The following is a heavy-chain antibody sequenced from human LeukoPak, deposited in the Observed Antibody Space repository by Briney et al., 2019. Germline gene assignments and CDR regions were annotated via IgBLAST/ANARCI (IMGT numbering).Heavy chain of an antibody. J-gene: IGHJ5*01. CDR1: GFTFSSYA. CDR2: IRSKAYGGTT. CDR3: ATVFDF. V-gene: IGHV3-71*01. Sequence: GGSLRLSCAASGFTFSSYAMHWVRQAPGKGLEWVGFIRSKAYGGTTEYAASVKGRFTISRDDAKNTVYLQMNSLRAEDTAVYYCATVFDFWGQGTLVTVSS.